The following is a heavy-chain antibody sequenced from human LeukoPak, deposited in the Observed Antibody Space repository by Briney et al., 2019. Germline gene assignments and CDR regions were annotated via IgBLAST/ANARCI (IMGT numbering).Heavy chain of an antibody. CDR3: ARQYCSGGNCYSGSAYFFDH. J-gene: IGHJ4*02. Sequence: GESLKISCHGSGYSFTTYWIAWLRPMPGEGLEWVGIIYPGDSNTYYSPSFQGQVTISADMSISTAYLQWSSLKASDTAMYYCARQYCSGGNCYSGSAYFFDHWGQGTLVTVSS. CDR1: GYSFTTYW. D-gene: IGHD2-15*01. CDR2: IYPGDSNT. V-gene: IGHV5-51*01.